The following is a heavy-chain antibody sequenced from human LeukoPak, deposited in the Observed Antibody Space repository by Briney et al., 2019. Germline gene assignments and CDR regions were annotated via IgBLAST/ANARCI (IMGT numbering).Heavy chain of an antibody. Sequence: GGSLRLSCAASGFTFSSYGMHWVRQAPGKGLGWVAVIWYDGSNKYYADSVKGRFTISRDNSKNTLYLQMNSLRAEDTAVYYCARETIFGVAIDAFDIWGQGTMVTVSS. CDR2: IWYDGSNK. D-gene: IGHD3-3*01. CDR3: ARETIFGVAIDAFDI. V-gene: IGHV3-33*01. J-gene: IGHJ3*02. CDR1: GFTFSSYG.